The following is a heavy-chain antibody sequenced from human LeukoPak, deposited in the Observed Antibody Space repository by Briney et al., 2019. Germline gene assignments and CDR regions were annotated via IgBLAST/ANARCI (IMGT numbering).Heavy chain of an antibody. V-gene: IGHV5-10-1*01. CDR2: IDPSDSYT. J-gene: IGHJ3*02. CDR1: GYSFPSYW. Sequence: GESLRISCKGSGYSFPSYWITWVCQMPGKGLEWMGRIDPSDSYTYYSPSFQGHVTISADKSISTAYLQWSSLKASDTAMYYCARALDTSMANDAFDIWGQGTMVTVSS. D-gene: IGHD5-18*01. CDR3: ARALDTSMANDAFDI.